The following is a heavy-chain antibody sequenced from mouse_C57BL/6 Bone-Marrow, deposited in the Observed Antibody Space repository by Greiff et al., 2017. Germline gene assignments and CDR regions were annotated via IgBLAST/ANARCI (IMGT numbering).Heavy chain of an antibody. D-gene: IGHD2-12*01. V-gene: IGHV1-72*01. CDR3: SRLRRRVYYYAMDY. CDR2: IDPNSGGT. J-gene: IGHJ4*01. CDR1: GYTFTSYW. Sequence: VQLQQPGAELVKPGASVKLSCKASGYTFTSYWMDWVKQRPGRSLEWIGRIDPNSGGTKYNEKFKSKATLTVDKPSSTAYMQLSSLTSADSAVEDCSRLRRRVYYYAMDYWGQGTSVTVSS.